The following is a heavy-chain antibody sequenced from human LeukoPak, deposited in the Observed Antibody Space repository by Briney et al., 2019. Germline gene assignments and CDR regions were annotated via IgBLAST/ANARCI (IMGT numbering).Heavy chain of an antibody. CDR3: AKDLRYYDSSGYDY. CDR1: GFTFSSYW. Sequence: PGGSLRLSCAASGFTFSSYWMSWVRQAPGKGLEWVSAISGSGGSTYYADSVKGRFTISRDNSKNTLYLQMNSLRAEDTAVYYCAKDLRYYDSSGYDYWGQGTLVAVSS. D-gene: IGHD3-22*01. V-gene: IGHV3-23*01. J-gene: IGHJ4*02. CDR2: ISGSGGST.